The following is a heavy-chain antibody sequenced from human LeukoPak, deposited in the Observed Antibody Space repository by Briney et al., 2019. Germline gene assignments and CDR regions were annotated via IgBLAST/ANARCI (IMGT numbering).Heavy chain of an antibody. CDR3: ARGGLVDAFDI. V-gene: IGHV1-69*13. J-gene: IGHJ3*02. Sequence: ASVKVSCKASGGTFSSYAISWVRQAPGQGLEWMGGIIPIFGTANYAQKFQGRVTITANESTSTAYMELSSLRSEDTAVYYCARGGLVDAFDIWGQGTMITVSS. CDR1: GGTFSSYA. CDR2: IIPIFGTA. D-gene: IGHD3/OR15-3a*01.